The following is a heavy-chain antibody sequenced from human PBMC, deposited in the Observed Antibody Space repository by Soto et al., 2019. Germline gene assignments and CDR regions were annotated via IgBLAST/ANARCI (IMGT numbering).Heavy chain of an antibody. J-gene: IGHJ6*02. V-gene: IGHV3-48*02. CDR1: GFTFSSYS. CDR2: ISSSSSTI. Sequence: GGSLRLSCAASGFTFSSYSMNWVRQAPGKGLEWVSYISSSSSTIYYADSVKGRFTISRDKAKNSLYLQMNSLRDEDTAVYYCARDDTYCTNGVCTTVYGMDVWGQGTTVTVSS. CDR3: ARDDTYCTNGVCTTVYGMDV. D-gene: IGHD2-8*01.